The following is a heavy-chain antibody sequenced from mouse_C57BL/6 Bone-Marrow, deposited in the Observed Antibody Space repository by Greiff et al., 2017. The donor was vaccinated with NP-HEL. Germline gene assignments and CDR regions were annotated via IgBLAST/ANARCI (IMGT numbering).Heavy chain of an antibody. CDR2: INYDGSST. CDR1: GFTFSDYY. CDR3: ARGSYGMTY. V-gene: IGHV5-16*01. Sequence: EVKLVESEGGLVQPGSSMKLSCTASGFTFSDYYMAWVRQVPEKGLEWVANINYDGSSTYYLDSLKSRFIISRDNAKNILYLQMSSLKSEDTATYYCARGSYGMTYWGQGTLVTVSA. J-gene: IGHJ3*01. D-gene: IGHD1-1*01.